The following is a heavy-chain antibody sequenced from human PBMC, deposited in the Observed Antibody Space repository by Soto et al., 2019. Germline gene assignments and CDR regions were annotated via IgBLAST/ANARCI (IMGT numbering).Heavy chain of an antibody. CDR3: ARDLTHGDYRWFDP. CDR1: GGSISSGGYY. Sequence: SETLSLTCTVSGGSISSGGYYWSWIRQHPGKGLEWIGYIYYSGSTHYNPSLKSRVTISVDTSKNQFSLKLSSVTAADTAVYYCARDLTHGDYRWFDPWGQGTLVTVS. CDR2: IYYSGST. V-gene: IGHV4-31*03. D-gene: IGHD4-17*01. J-gene: IGHJ5*02.